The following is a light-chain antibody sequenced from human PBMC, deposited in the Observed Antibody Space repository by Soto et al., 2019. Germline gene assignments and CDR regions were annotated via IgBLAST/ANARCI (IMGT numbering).Light chain of an antibody. CDR3: QQSYSTPPIT. CDR1: QSISSY. Sequence: DIQMTQSPSSLSASVGDRVTITCRGSQSISSYLNWYQQKPGKAPKLLIYAASSLQSGVPLRFSGSGSGTDFTLTISSLQPEDFATYYCQQSYSTPPITFGQGTRLEIK. V-gene: IGKV1-39*01. CDR2: AAS. J-gene: IGKJ5*01.